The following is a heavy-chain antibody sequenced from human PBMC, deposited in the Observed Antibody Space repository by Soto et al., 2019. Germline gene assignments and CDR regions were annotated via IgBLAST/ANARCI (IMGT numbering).Heavy chain of an antibody. CDR3: ARDSLFSGKYFQH. J-gene: IGHJ1*01. CDR2: FYNSGTT. D-gene: IGHD5-12*01. CDR1: GGSMNNYF. V-gene: IGHV4-59*01. Sequence: PSETLSLTCTVSGGSMNNYFWSWLRQPPGKGLEWIGYFYNSGTTNSGTTNYNPSLKSRVTISADTSKNQFSLKLRSVTAADTAVYYCARDSLFSGKYFQHWGQGTLVTVSS.